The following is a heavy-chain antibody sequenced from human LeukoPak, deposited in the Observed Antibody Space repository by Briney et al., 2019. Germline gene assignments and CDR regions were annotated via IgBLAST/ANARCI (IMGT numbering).Heavy chain of an antibody. V-gene: IGHV1-24*01. D-gene: IGHD3-3*01. Sequence: ASVKVSCTVSGYTLAELSIQWVRQAPGQGLEWMGGFDPDDEKTIYAQRFEDRVTMSEDTSTDTAYMEPSSLTSEDTAVYYCATGTLQYLEWLFDAYDIWGQGTMVTVSS. CDR2: FDPDDEKT. J-gene: IGHJ3*02. CDR3: ATGTLQYLEWLFDAYDI. CDR1: GYTLAELS.